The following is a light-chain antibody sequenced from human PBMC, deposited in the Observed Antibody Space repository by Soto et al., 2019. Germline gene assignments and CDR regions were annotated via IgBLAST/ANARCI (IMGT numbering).Light chain of an antibody. CDR1: NSGVVNYEY. CDR2: EGR. J-gene: IGLJ1*01. Sequence: QSALSQPASVSGSPGQSITISCTGINSGVVNYEYVSWYQQFPDKAPKLIIYEGRERPSGVSDRFSGSKSDNAASLTISALQTEEEAEYFCLSYGKVFGTGTKVSV. V-gene: IGLV2-23*01. CDR3: LSYGKV.